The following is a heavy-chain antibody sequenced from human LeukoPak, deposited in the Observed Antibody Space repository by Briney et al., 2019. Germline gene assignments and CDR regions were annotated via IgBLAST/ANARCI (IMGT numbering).Heavy chain of an antibody. CDR3: AKAGRPQAVAGWIDY. D-gene: IGHD6-19*01. Sequence: KTGGSLRLSCAASGFTFNNYVMSWVRQAPGKGLEWVSAMGGGGTTYYADYVKGRFTISRDTSKNTLHLQMNSLRAEDTAIYYCAKAGRPQAVAGWIDYWGQGTLVTVSS. V-gene: IGHV3-23*01. CDR1: GFTFNNYV. CDR2: MGGGGTT. J-gene: IGHJ4*02.